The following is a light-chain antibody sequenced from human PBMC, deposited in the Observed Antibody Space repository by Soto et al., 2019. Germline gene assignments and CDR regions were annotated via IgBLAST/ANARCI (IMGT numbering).Light chain of an antibody. V-gene: IGKV3-20*01. Sequence: EIVLTQSPGTLSLSPGERATLSCRASQSINNRYLAWYQQKPGQAPRLLIYGAYSRATGIPDRFIGSGSGTDFTLTISRLKPEDFAVYDCQQFGSSPGFTFGPGTKVDIK. CDR2: GAY. CDR3: QQFGSSPGFT. CDR1: QSINNRY. J-gene: IGKJ3*01.